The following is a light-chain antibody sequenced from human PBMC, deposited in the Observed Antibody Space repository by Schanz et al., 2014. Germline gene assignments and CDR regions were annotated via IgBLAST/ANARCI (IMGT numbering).Light chain of an antibody. CDR2: GAS. CDR1: QSVSSSF. V-gene: IGKV3D-20*02. CDR3: QQRSNWPLT. J-gene: IGKJ4*01. Sequence: DIVLTQSPGTLSLSPGERATLSCRASQSVSSSFVAWYQQKPGQAPRLLMYGASTRATGIPDRFSGSGTGTDFNLTINSLEPEEFAVYYCQQRSNWPLTFGGGTKVEIK.